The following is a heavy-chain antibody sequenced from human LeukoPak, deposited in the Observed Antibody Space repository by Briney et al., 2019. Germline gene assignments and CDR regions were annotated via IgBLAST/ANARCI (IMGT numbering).Heavy chain of an antibody. J-gene: IGHJ4*02. V-gene: IGHV3-11*05. Sequence: GSLRLSCAASAFTFSDYYMSWIRQAPGKGLEWVSYISSSSSYTNYADSVKGRFTISRDNAKNSLYLQMNSLRADDTAVYYCARGRARGVAAPFDYWGQGTLVTVSS. CDR1: AFTFSDYY. CDR3: ARGRARGVAAPFDY. D-gene: IGHD3-10*01. CDR2: ISSSSSYT.